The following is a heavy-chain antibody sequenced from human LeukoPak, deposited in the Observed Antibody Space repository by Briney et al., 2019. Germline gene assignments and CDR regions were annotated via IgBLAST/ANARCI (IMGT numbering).Heavy chain of an antibody. CDR1: GGSISSSSYY. Sequence: SETLSLTCTVSGGSISSSSYYWGWIRPPPGQGLEWVGSIYYSGSTYYNPSLKSRVTISVDTTKNQFPLKLSPVTAAATAVYYCARLRLNYDFWTSPPEGYFDYWGQGTLVTVSS. J-gene: IGHJ4*02. D-gene: IGHD3-3*01. CDR3: ARLRLNYDFWTSPPEGYFDY. CDR2: IYYSGST. V-gene: IGHV4-39*01.